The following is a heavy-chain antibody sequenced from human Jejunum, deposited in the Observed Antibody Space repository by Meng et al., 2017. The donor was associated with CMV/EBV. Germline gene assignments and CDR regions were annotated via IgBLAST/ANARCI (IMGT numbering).Heavy chain of an antibody. Sequence: CASSGLPFCRSWIVWVHQAPGKWLVSVSRINGPASTTAYTDSVKGRFITSRNNAKNTVYLQMDSLRADDTAVYYCARAAMPYGLDVWGQGTTVTVSS. J-gene: IGHJ6*02. CDR3: ARAAMPYGLDV. D-gene: IGHD2-2*01. V-gene: IGHV3-74*01. CDR1: GLPFCRSW. CDR2: INGPASTT.